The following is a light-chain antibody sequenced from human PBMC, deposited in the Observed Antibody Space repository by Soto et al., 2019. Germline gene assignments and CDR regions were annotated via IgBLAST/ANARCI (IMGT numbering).Light chain of an antibody. CDR2: GAS. CDR1: QTVTSSY. Sequence: VMTHAPATLSVSPGETATLSCRASQTVTSSYLAWYQQKPGQAPRLLMYGASIRTSGIPDRFSGSGSGTHFTLTISRRESEYFAVYYCQQYVRSPLTFGQGTKVDSK. CDR3: QQYVRSPLT. J-gene: IGKJ1*01. V-gene: IGKV3-20*01.